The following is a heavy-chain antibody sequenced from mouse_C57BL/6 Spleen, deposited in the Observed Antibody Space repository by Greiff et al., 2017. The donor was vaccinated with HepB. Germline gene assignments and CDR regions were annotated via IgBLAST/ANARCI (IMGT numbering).Heavy chain of an antibody. CDR2: INPDSSTI. J-gene: IGHJ1*03. CDR3: ARPDYYGSSYGYFDV. CDR1: GIDFSRYW. D-gene: IGHD1-1*01. V-gene: IGHV4-1*01. Sequence: EVQLQESGGGLVQPGGSLKLSCAASGIDFSRYWMSWVRRAPGKGLEWIGEINPDSSTINYAPSLKDKFIISRDNAKNTLYLQMSKVRSEDTALYYCARPDYYGSSYGYFDVWGTGTTVTVSS.